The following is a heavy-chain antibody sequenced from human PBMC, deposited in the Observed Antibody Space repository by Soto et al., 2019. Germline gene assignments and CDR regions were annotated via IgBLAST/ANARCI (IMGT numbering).Heavy chain of an antibody. D-gene: IGHD3-10*01. CDR3: ARGPYGSGSSRYYMDV. Sequence: LTCAVYGGSFRGYYWSWIRQPPGKGLEWIGEINHSGSTNYNPSLKSRVTISVDTSKNQFSLKLSSVTAADTAVYYCARGPYGSGSSRYYMDVWGKGTTVTVSS. V-gene: IGHV4-34*01. J-gene: IGHJ6*03. CDR1: GGSFRGYY. CDR2: INHSGST.